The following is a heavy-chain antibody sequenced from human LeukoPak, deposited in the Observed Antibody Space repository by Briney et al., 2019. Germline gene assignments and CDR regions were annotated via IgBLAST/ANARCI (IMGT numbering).Heavy chain of an antibody. CDR1: GFTFSSYG. V-gene: IGHV3-30*18. D-gene: IGHD6-13*01. J-gene: IGHJ3*02. CDR3: AKVHSSSWPFDAFDI. CDR2: ISYDGSNK. Sequence: GRSLRLSCAASGFTFSSYGMHWVRQAPGKGLEWVAVISYDGSNKYYADSVKGRFTISRDNSKNTLYLQMDSLRAEDTAVYYCAKVHSSSWPFDAFDIWGQGTMVTVSS.